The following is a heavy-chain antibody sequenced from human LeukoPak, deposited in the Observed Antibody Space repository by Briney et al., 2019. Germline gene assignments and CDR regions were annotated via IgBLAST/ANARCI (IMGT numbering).Heavy chain of an antibody. CDR1: GXSLNSNSYY. D-gene: IGHD2/OR15-2a*01. Sequence: KPSETLSLTCTVSGXSLNSNSYYWGWIRQPPGKGLEWIGSINYSGNTYYSPSLKSRVTISVDTSKNQFSLKLSSVTAADSAIYYCAGSYSSTWYSTFDLWGQGTVVTVSS. V-gene: IGHV4-39*01. CDR3: AGSYSSTWYSTFDL. J-gene: IGHJ3*01. CDR2: INYSGNT.